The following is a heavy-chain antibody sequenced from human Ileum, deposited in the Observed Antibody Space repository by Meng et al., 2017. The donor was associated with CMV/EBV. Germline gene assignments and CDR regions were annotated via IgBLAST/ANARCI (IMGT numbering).Heavy chain of an antibody. CDR1: GYTFTSYD. D-gene: IGHD3-16*01. CDR3: ARGQYYLYYDFMDV. V-gene: IGHV1-8*01. J-gene: IGHJ6*02. Sequence: ASVKVSCKASGYTFTSYDINWVRQATGQGLEWMGWMNPNSGNTGYAQKFQGRVTMTRNTSISTAYMELSSLRSEDTAVYYCARGQYYLYYDFMDVWGQGTTVTVSS. CDR2: MNPNSGNT.